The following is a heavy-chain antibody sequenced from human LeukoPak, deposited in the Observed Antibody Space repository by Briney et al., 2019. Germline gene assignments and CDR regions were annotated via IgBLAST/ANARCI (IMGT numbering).Heavy chain of an antibody. D-gene: IGHD2-15*01. CDR3: ARDITVFSGTAKVAATLRDS. CDR1: GYTFTSYY. J-gene: IGHJ4*02. CDR2: INPSGGST. V-gene: IGHV1-46*01. Sequence: ASVKVSCKASGYTFTSYYMHWVRQAPGQGLEWMGIINPSGGSTSYAQKFQGRVTMTRDTSTSTVYMELSSLRSEDTAVYYCARDITVFSGTAKVAATLRDSGGQGTLVTVSS.